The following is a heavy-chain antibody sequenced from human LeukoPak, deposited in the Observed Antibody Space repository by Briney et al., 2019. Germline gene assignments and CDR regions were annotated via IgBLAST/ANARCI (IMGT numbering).Heavy chain of an antibody. D-gene: IGHD5-18*01. J-gene: IGHJ5*02. CDR2: IYYSGST. Sequence: SETLSLTCTVSGGSISSYYRSWIRQPPGKGLEWIGYIYYSGSTNYNPSLKSRVTISVDTSKNQFSLKLSSVTAADTAVYYCARAWIQPGWFDPWGQGTLVTVSS. CDR1: GGSISSYY. V-gene: IGHV4-59*01. CDR3: ARAWIQPGWFDP.